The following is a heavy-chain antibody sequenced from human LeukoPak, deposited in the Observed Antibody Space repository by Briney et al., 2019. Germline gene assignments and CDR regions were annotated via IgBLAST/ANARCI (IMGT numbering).Heavy chain of an antibody. D-gene: IGHD3-10*01. J-gene: IGHJ4*02. V-gene: IGHV4-39*01. Sequence: WVRQSPGKGLEWIGNIYYSGSTYYNPSFKSRLTISVDTSKNQFSLKLSSVTAADTAVYYCASLRTGDFDYWGQGALVTVSS. CDR3: ASLRTGDFDY. CDR2: IYYSGST.